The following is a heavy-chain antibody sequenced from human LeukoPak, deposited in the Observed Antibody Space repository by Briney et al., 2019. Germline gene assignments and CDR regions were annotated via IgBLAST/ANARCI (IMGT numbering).Heavy chain of an antibody. CDR2: KYYRSKWYN. D-gene: IGHD6-13*01. V-gene: IGHV6-1*01. CDR1: GDSVSSNSAA. CDR3: ARGKAAYSSSWYHFDY. J-gene: IGHJ4*02. Sequence: SQTLSLTCAISGDSVSSNSAAWNWIRQSPSRGLEWLGWKYYRSKWYNDYAVSVTSRITINPDTSKNQFSLQLNSVTPEDTAVYYCARGKAAYSSSWYHFDYWGQGTLVTVSS.